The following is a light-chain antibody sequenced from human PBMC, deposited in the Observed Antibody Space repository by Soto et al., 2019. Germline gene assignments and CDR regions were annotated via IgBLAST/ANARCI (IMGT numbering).Light chain of an antibody. V-gene: IGKV1-5*03. CDR1: QSISSW. Sequence: DIQMTQSPSTLSASVGDRVTITCRASQSISSWLAWYQQKPGKAPKLLIYKASSLESGVPSRFSGSGSGTEFTLTISRLQPDDFATYYCQQYNSYPWTFGQVTKVEIK. CDR3: QQYNSYPWT. CDR2: KAS. J-gene: IGKJ1*01.